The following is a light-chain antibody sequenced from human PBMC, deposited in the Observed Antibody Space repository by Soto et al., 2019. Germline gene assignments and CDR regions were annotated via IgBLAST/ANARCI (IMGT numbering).Light chain of an antibody. CDR1: QSISGY. Sequence: DIQLTQSTYSLSASVGDRVTISCRASQSISGYLNWYQQKPGKAPNLLIFDASSLQSGVPSRFSGRGSGAEYTLTISSLQPEDFATYFCQHSYSNFPITFGQVTRLEIK. CDR3: QHSYSNFPIT. V-gene: IGKV1-39*01. J-gene: IGKJ5*01. CDR2: DAS.